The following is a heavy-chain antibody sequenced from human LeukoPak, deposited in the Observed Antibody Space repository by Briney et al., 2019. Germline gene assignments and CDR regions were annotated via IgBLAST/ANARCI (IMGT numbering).Heavy chain of an antibody. CDR3: ARAHIYYYYYMDV. CDR1: GYTFTSYY. Sequence: ASVKVSCKASGYTFTSYYMHWVRQAPGQGLEWMGIINPSGGGTTYAEKFQGKVTMTGDLSTSTVYMEVSSLRSEDTAVYYRARAHIYYYYYMDVWGKGTTVTVSS. V-gene: IGHV1-46*01. J-gene: IGHJ6*03. CDR2: INPSGGGT.